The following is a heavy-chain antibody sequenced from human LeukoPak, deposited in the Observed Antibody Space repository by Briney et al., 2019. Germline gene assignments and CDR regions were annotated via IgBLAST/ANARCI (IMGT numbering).Heavy chain of an antibody. V-gene: IGHV4-38-2*02. J-gene: IGHJ6*03. CDR3: ASLGGSDYYYMDV. CDR1: GYSISSGYY. Sequence: SETLSLTCTVSGYSISSGYYWGWIRQPPGKGLEWIGSIYYSGSTYYNPSLKSRVTISVDTSKNQFSLKLSSVTAADTAVYYCASLGGSDYYYMDVWGKGTTVTVSS. CDR2: IYYSGST. D-gene: IGHD3-10*01.